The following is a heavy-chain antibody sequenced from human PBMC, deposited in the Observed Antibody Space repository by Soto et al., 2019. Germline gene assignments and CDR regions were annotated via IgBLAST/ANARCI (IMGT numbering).Heavy chain of an antibody. CDR2: IDGSGGIT. CDR1: GFTFGTTD. J-gene: IGHJ5*02. CDR3: VKNSGWFNT. Sequence: PGGSLRLSCAASGFTFGTTDMSWVRQAPGEGLEWVSTIDGSGGITYYADSVKGRFTISRDNSRNTVYLQMNSLRGYDTALYYCVKNSGWFNTWGQGALVTVSS. D-gene: IGHD3-10*01. V-gene: IGHV3-23*01.